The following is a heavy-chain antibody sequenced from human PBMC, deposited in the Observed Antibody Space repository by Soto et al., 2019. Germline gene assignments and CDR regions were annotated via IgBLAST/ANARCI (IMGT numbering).Heavy chain of an antibody. CDR1: GGSFSGYY. J-gene: IGHJ4*02. V-gene: IGHV4-34*01. D-gene: IGHD3-16*02. CDR3: ARDLYTIGYFDY. CDR2: INHSGST. Sequence: LSLTCAVYGGSFSGYYWSWIRQPPGKGLEWIGEINHSGSTNYNPSLKSRVTISVDTSKNQFSLKLSSVTAADTAVYYCARDLYTIGYFDYWGQGTLVTVSS.